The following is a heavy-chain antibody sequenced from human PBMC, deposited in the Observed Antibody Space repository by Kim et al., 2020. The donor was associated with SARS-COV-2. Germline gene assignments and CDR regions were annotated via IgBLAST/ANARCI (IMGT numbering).Heavy chain of an antibody. CDR2: IYYSGST. V-gene: IGHV4-39*01. J-gene: IGHJ4*02. CDR1: GGSISSSSYY. D-gene: IGHD5-18*01. CDR3: ARGWIQLWLDY. Sequence: SETLSLTCTVSGGSISSSSYYWGWIRQPPGKGLEWIGSIYYSGSTYYNPSLKSRVTISVDTSKNQFSLKLSSVTAADTAVYYCARGWIQLWLDYWGQGTLVTVSS.